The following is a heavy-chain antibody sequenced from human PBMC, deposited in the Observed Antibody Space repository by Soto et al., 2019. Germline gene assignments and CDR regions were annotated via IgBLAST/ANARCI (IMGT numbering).Heavy chain of an antibody. D-gene: IGHD6-19*01. V-gene: IGHV4-31*03. J-gene: IGHJ4*02. CDR2: IFDSGTT. CDR3: ASQASGWYPDY. Sequence: QVQLQESGPGLVKPSQTLSLTCTVSGGSISSGGYYWSWLRQHPGKGLEWIGYIFDSGTTYYNPSLKSRVTISVDPSKSHFSLRLTSVTATDTAVYYCASQASGWYPDYWGQGTLVTVSS. CDR1: GGSISSGGYY.